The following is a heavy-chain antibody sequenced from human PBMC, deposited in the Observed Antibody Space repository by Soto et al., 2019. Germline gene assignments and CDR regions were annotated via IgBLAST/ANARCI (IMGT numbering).Heavy chain of an antibody. CDR2: ISGSGDNT. Sequence: EVQLLESGGGLVQPGGSLRLSCAASGFMFQTYAMSWVRQAPGKGLEWVSVISGSGDNTYYTDSVKGRFTVSRDNSKNTLSLQMNSLRAEDTAIYYCAKAWGYCTNDGCYEYFQDWGQGTLVTVSS. J-gene: IGHJ1*01. CDR1: GFMFQTYA. CDR3: AKAWGYCTNDGCYEYFQD. D-gene: IGHD2-8*01. V-gene: IGHV3-23*01.